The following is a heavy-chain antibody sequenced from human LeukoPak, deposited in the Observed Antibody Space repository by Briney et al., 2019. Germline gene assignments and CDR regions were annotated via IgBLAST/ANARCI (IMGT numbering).Heavy chain of an antibody. CDR2: INHSAGT. J-gene: IGHJ6*02. CDR1: GGSFSVYY. CDR3: LQWFPESAMDA. Sequence: SETLSLTCAVYGGSFSVYYWGWIRQAPGKGLEWIGEINHSAGTNYNPSLESRVIISVDTSRKQFNLRLNSVTAADTAVYYCLQWFPESAMDAWGQGTTVTVSS. V-gene: IGHV4-34*01. D-gene: IGHD3-10*01.